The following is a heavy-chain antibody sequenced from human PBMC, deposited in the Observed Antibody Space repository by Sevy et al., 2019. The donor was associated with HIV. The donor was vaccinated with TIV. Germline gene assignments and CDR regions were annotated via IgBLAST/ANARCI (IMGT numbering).Heavy chain of an antibody. V-gene: IGHV5-51*01. CDR2: IYPDDSDT. D-gene: IGHD1-1*01. Sequence: GESLKISCQASGYMFATYWIAWVRQMPGKGLEWMGIIYPDDSDTKYSPSFQGQVTMFVDKSSSTAYLQWRSLKPSDTAVYYCARHRRQQTDYYFDNWGQGTLVTVSS. CDR3: ARHRRQQTDYYFDN. J-gene: IGHJ4*02. CDR1: GYMFATYW.